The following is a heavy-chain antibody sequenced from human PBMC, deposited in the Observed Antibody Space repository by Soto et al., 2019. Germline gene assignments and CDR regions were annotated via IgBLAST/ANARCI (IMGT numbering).Heavy chain of an antibody. J-gene: IGHJ4*02. CDR2: INAGNGNT. CDR1: GYTFTSYA. D-gene: IGHD3-16*01. CDR3: ARDRLRLPRVLPEPYLNDY. Sequence: ASVKVSCKASGYTFTSYAMHWVRQAPGQRLEWMGWINAGNGNTKYSQKFQGRVTITRDTSASTAYMELSSLRSEDTAVYYCARDRLRLPRVLPEPYLNDYWGQGTLVTAPQ. V-gene: IGHV1-3*01.